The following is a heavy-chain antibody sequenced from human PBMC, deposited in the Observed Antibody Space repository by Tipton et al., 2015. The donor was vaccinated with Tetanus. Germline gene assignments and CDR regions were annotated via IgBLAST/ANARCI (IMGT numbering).Heavy chain of an antibody. CDR1: GGSISSPSYY. CDR3: ARANFDSSKKGPFDS. J-gene: IGHJ4*02. Sequence: TLSLTCTVSGGSISSPSYYWGWIRQPPGKGLEWIGSVYYSGTTYYNPSLRNRLTVSRDTSKNHFFLNLASVTAADTAVYFCARANFDSSKKGPFDSWGQGIPVIVSA. D-gene: IGHD3-3*01. CDR2: VYYSGTT. V-gene: IGHV4-39*02.